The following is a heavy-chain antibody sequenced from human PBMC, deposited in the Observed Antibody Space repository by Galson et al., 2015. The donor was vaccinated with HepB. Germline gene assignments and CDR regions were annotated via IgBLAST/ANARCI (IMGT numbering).Heavy chain of an antibody. CDR2: INSDGSST. Sequence: SLRLSCAASGFTFSSYWMHWVRQAPGKGLVWVSRINSDGSSTSYADSVKGRFTISRDNAKNTLYLQMNSLRAEDTAVYYCARRRGLADGMDVWGQGTTVTVSS. V-gene: IGHV3-74*01. CDR1: GFTFSSYW. CDR3: ARRRGLADGMDV. D-gene: IGHD5-12*01. J-gene: IGHJ6*02.